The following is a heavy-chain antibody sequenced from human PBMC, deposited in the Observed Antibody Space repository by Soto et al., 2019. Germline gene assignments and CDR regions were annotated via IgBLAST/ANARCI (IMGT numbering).Heavy chain of an antibody. J-gene: IGHJ4*02. CDR1: GFTFSSYA. CDR3: ARATYYYDSSGYYWFQYYFDY. D-gene: IGHD3-22*01. CDR2: ISGSGGST. Sequence: GGSLRLSCAASGFTFSSYAMSWVRQAPGKGLEWVSAISGSGGSTYYADSVKGRFTISRDNSKNTLYLQMNSLRAEDTAVYYYARATYYYDSSGYYWFQYYFDYWGQGTLVTVSS. V-gene: IGHV3-23*01.